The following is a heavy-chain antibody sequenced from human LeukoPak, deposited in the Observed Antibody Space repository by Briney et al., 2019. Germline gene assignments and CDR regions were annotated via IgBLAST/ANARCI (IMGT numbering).Heavy chain of an antibody. CDR2: ISSSSSYI. V-gene: IGHV3-21*01. CDR3: ARGGYSSSWRLLNI. Sequence: GGSLRLSCAASGFTFSSYSMNWVRQAPRKGLEWVSSISSSSSYIYYADSVKGRFTISRDNAKNSLYLQMNSLRAEDTAVYYCARGGYSSSWRLLNIWGQGTMVTVSS. D-gene: IGHD6-13*01. CDR1: GFTFSSYS. J-gene: IGHJ3*02.